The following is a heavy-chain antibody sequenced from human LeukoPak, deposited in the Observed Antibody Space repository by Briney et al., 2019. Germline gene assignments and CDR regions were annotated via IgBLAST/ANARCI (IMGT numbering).Heavy chain of an antibody. CDR2: IAYDGSRA. J-gene: IGHJ4*02. CDR3: TRYNKDHFDY. CDR1: GFTFGGYG. V-gene: IGHV3-33*01. D-gene: IGHD1-14*01. Sequence: GGSLRLSCAGSGFTFGGYGMHWFRQTPGKGLEWVAVIAYDGSRAFYADSVKGRFTISRDNSKDTMSVQMDDLRAEDTAVYYCTRYNKDHFDYWGQGTLVTVSS.